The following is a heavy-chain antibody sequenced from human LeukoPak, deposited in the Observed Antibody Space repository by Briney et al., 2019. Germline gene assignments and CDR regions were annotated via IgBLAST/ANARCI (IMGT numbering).Heavy chain of an antibody. CDR3: ARIESSGSLG. CDR2: IYPGDSDT. J-gene: IGHJ4*02. Sequence: GXVRQMPXXXLEWMGIIYPGDSDTRYSPSFQGQVTISADKSISTAYLQWSSLKASDTAMYYCARIESSGSLGWGQGTLVTVSS. V-gene: IGHV5-51*01. D-gene: IGHD6-19*01.